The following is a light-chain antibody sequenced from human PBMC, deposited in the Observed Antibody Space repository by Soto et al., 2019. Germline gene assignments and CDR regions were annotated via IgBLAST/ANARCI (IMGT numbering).Light chain of an antibody. Sequence: QSALTQPASVSGSPGQSITFSCNGTSSDVGSSNLVSWYQQHPGKAPKLFIYEVSKRPSGVSNRLSGPKSGNTASLTISGLQAEDGADYYCCSYAGSSTHVFGTGTKVTVL. CDR2: EVS. V-gene: IGLV2-23*02. J-gene: IGLJ1*01. CDR1: SSDVGSSNL. CDR3: CSYAGSSTHV.